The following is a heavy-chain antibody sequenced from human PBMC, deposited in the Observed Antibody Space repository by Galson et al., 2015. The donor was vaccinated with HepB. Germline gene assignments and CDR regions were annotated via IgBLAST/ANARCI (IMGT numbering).Heavy chain of an antibody. Sequence: SVKVSCKASGYTFTSYYMHWVRQAPGQGLEWMGIINPSGGSTSYAQKFQGRVTMTRDTSTSTVYMELSSLRSEDTAVYYCARESSPHYYDSSGYYQGVDYWGQGTLVTVSS. CDR3: ARESSPHYYDSSGYYQGVDY. CDR2: INPSGGST. D-gene: IGHD3-22*01. CDR1: GYTFTSYY. V-gene: IGHV1-46*01. J-gene: IGHJ4*02.